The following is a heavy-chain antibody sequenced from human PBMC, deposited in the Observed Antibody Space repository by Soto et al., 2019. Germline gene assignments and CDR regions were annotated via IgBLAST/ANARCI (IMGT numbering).Heavy chain of an antibody. V-gene: IGHV3-21*01. CDR2: ITSSDNYR. CDR3: VGQLSSTWYSDFEH. CDR1: GFTFSNHI. J-gene: IGHJ4*02. Sequence: EVQLVESGGGLVKPGGSLRLSCVASGFTFSNHIMNWVRQLPGKGLEWVSSITSSDNYRSYAESVKGRFTISRDNAKNSVFLQMDSLRVEDTSVYYCVGQLSSTWYSDFEHWGRGTPVTVSS. D-gene: IGHD6-13*01.